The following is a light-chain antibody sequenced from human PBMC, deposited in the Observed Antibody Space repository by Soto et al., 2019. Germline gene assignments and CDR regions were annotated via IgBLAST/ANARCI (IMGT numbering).Light chain of an antibody. V-gene: IGLV2-14*01. J-gene: IGLJ1*01. CDR2: DVS. Sequence: QSVLTQPASVSGSPGQSITISCSGTSSDVGGYNYVSWYQQNPGTAPKLLIYDVSNRPSGVSHRFSGSKSGNTASLTISGFQAGDEADYYCSSYRSSRTYVFGTGTKVTVL. CDR1: SSDVGGYNY. CDR3: SSYRSSRTYV.